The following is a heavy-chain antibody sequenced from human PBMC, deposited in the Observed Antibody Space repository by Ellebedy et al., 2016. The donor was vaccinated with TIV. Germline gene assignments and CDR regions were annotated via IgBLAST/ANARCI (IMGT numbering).Heavy chain of an antibody. CDR2: ITGDSGDT. V-gene: IGHV3-23*01. D-gene: IGHD4/OR15-4a*01. CDR1: GLYFKKFV. CDR3: VRGALGPHNWCFDV. Sequence: PGGSLRLSCAASGLYFKKFVMGWVRQSPGKGLQWLSLITGDSGDTFYADSVRGRFTISRDSVKDSLFLQMNNLRAGDTATYYCVRGALGPHNWCFDVWGRGTLVSVSS. J-gene: IGHJ2*01.